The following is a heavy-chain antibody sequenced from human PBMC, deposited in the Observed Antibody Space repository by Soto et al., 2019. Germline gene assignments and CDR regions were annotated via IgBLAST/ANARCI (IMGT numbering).Heavy chain of an antibody. Sequence: SVKVSCKASGYTFTGYYMHWVRQAPGQGLEWMGRIIPILGIANYAQKFQGRVTITADKSTSTAYMELSSLRSEDTAVYYCARAGITGTTPSYYYYYMDVWGKGTTVTVSS. CDR1: GYTFTGYY. D-gene: IGHD1-20*01. CDR3: ARAGITGTTPSYYYYYMDV. J-gene: IGHJ6*03. V-gene: IGHV1-69*04. CDR2: IIPILGIA.